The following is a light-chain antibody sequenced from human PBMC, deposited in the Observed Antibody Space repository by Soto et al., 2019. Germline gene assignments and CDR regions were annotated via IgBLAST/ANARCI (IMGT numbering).Light chain of an antibody. J-gene: IGKJ1*01. CDR2: GAS. CDR1: QSISGY. Sequence: IQLTQSPSSLSASVGDRVTITCRASQSISGYIAWYQQKQGRAPKLLIYGASTLQSGVRSRVSGSRSATDYTLTITSLQLEDFATYYGQQLNSYPRTCGQGSKVEI. V-gene: IGKV1-9*01. CDR3: QQLNSYPRT.